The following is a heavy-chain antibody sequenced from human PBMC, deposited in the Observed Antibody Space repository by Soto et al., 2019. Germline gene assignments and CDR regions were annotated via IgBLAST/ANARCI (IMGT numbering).Heavy chain of an antibody. Sequence: SETLSLTCTVSGGSIRSNYWSWIRQPPGKGLEWIGCIHHSGSTNYNPSLKSRVIISVDTSKSQFSLRLNSVTAADTAVYYCGGGYFSAWSDWFDPWGQGSLVTVSS. CDR3: GGGYFSAWSDWFDP. CDR1: GGSIRSNY. J-gene: IGHJ5*02. D-gene: IGHD2-15*01. CDR2: IHHSGST. V-gene: IGHV4-59*01.